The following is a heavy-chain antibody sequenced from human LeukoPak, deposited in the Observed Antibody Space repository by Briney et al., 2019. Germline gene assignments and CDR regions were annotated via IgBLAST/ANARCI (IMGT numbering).Heavy chain of an antibody. D-gene: IGHD4-17*01. Sequence: SETLSLTCTVSGGSISSDYWSWIRQPPGKGLEWIGYIYYSGRNNYNPSLKSRVTISVDTSKDQFSLKLSSVTAADTAVYYCARGQRRTTVTFLYNYYYGLDVWGQGTTVTVSS. CDR3: ARGQRRTTVTFLYNYYYGLDV. CDR2: IYYSGRN. V-gene: IGHV4-59*01. J-gene: IGHJ6*02. CDR1: GGSISSDY.